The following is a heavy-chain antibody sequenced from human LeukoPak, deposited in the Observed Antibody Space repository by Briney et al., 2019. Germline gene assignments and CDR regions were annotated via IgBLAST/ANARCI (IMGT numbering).Heavy chain of an antibody. CDR2: ISAYNGNT. V-gene: IGHV1-18*01. CDR1: GYTFTSYG. CDR3: ARGGYYDSSGYYNY. D-gene: IGHD3-22*01. Sequence: GASVKVSCKASGYTFTSYGISWVRQAPGQGLEWMGCISAYNGNTNYAQKLQGRVTMTTDTSTSTAYMELRSLRSDDTAVYYCARGGYYDSSGYYNYWGQGTLVTVSS. J-gene: IGHJ4*02.